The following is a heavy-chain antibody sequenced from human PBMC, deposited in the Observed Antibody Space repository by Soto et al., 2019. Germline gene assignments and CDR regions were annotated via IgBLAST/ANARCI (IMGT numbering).Heavy chain of an antibody. CDR2: ISYGGSNQ. J-gene: IGHJ6*02. CDR1: GFTFSSYA. Sequence: GSLTLFCAASGFTFSSYAMHSVRQAPGRGLECVAVISYGGSNQYYEDSVKGRFTISRGNSKNTLYLQMNSLRAEDTAVYYCARDKRYSRSFYYYYGMYVWAQGTTVTVSS. D-gene: IGHD4-4*01. CDR3: ARDKRYSRSFYYYYGMYV. V-gene: IGHV3-30-3*01.